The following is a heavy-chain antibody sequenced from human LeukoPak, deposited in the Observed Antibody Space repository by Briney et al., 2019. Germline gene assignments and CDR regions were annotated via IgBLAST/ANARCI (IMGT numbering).Heavy chain of an antibody. Sequence: ASVKVSCKATGGTFSSYAISWVRQAPGQGLEWMGGIIPIFGTANYAQKFQGRVTITTDESTSTAYMELSSLRSEDTAVYYCARDRQLLLDYWGQGTLVTVSS. CDR2: IIPIFGTA. CDR3: ARDRQLLLDY. CDR1: GGTFSSYA. D-gene: IGHD2-2*01. V-gene: IGHV1-69*05. J-gene: IGHJ4*02.